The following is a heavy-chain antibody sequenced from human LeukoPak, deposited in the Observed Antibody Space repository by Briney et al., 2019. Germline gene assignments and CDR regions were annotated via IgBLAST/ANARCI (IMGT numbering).Heavy chain of an antibody. CDR1: GFTFSVYE. J-gene: IGHJ4*02. CDR2: ITSGGGTI. CDR3: ARGFNYAFDY. D-gene: IGHD2-2*01. Sequence: GGSLRLSCAASGFTFSVYEMNWVRQAPGKGLEWFSYITSGGGTIYYADSVKGRFTISRDNAKNSLYLQMNSLRADDMATYYCARGFNYAFDYWGQGTLVTVSS. V-gene: IGHV3-48*03.